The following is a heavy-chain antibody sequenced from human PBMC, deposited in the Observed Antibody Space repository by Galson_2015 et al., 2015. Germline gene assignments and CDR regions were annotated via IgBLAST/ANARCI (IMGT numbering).Heavy chain of an antibody. J-gene: IGHJ5*01. CDR2: VYPGDSDT. CDR1: GYSFISYW. V-gene: IGHV5-51*01. D-gene: IGHD3-10*01. Sequence: QSGAEVKKPGESLTISCEGSGYSFISYWIAWVRQMPGKGLEWMGIVYPGDSDTRYSPSFQGKVTMSADKSINTAYLQWDSLKASDTAIYYCARRAAIGSNWFDSWGQGTLVTVSS. CDR3: ARRAAIGSNWFDS.